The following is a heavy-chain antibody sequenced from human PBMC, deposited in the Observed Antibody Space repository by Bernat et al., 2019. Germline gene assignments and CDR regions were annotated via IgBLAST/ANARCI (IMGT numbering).Heavy chain of an antibody. J-gene: IGHJ6*02. CDR3: TTEHYGGSDSGPDYYCGMDV. CDR2: IKSKTDGGTT. CDR1: GFTFSNAW. Sequence: EVQLVESGGGLVKPGGSLRLSCAASGFTFSNAWMNWVRQAPGKGLEWVGRIKSKTDGGTTDYAAPVKGRFTISRDDSKNTLYLQMNSLKTEDTAVYYCTTEHYGGSDSGPDYYCGMDVWGQGTTVTVSS. V-gene: IGHV3-15*07. D-gene: IGHD4-23*01.